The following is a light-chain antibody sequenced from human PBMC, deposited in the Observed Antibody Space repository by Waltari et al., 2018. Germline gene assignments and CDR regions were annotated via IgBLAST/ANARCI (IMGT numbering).Light chain of an antibody. J-gene: IGLJ2*01. CDR1: SSDIGNDNL. Sequence: QSPLTQPASVSASPGQSITISCTGTSSDIGNDNLVTWYQQHSGKDPKLIIYDVTQRPSGVSDRFSGSKSGNTASLTISGLQEDDEADYYCCSYAVSSTLVFGGGTKVTVL. CDR2: DVT. V-gene: IGLV2-23*02. CDR3: CSYAVSSTLV.